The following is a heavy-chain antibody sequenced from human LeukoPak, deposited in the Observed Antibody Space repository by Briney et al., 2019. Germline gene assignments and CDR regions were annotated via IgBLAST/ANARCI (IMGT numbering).Heavy chain of an antibody. CDR3: ATAKKPGIHTAGRVNYFDS. CDR2: IDTAGNT. D-gene: IGHD5-18*01. CDR1: EYTFSNYD. J-gene: IGHJ4*02. V-gene: IGHV3-13*01. Sequence: GGALRLSCAASEYTFSNYDMHGVPEAAGKGLEWVSTIDTAGNTWYPDSVKGRFNISRENAKRSLNIQMNRLRVGDTAVYYCATAKKPGIHTAGRVNYFDSWGQGNLVTVSS.